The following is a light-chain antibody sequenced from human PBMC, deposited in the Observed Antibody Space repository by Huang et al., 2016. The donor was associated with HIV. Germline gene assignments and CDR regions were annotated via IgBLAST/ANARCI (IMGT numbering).Light chain of an antibody. V-gene: IGKV1-39*01. CDR2: SAS. CDR3: QQSYSTLIT. CDR1: QSIDGY. Sequence: IQMTQSPSSLSASVGDRVTITCRAGQSIDGYLNWYQQKSGKAPKQLISSASTLHTGVPPRFSGSGSGTDYTLIINNVQPDDFATYFCQQSYSTLITFGQGSRL. J-gene: IGKJ5*01.